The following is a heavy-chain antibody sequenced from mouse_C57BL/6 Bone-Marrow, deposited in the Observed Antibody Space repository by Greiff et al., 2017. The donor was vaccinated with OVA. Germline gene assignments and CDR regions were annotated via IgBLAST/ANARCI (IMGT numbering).Heavy chain of an antibody. D-gene: IGHD3-1*01. CDR2: INPYNGGT. Sequence: EVQLQQSGPVLVKPGASVKMSCKASGYTFTDYYMNWVKQSHGKSLEWIGVINPYNGGTSYNQKFKGKATLTVDKSSSTAYMELNSLTSDDSAVYYCAREGYRRAWFAYWGQGTLVTVSA. V-gene: IGHV1-19*01. J-gene: IGHJ3*01. CDR1: GYTFTDYY. CDR3: AREGYRRAWFAY.